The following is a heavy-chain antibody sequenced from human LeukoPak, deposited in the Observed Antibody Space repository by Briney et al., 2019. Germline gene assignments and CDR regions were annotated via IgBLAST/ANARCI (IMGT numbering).Heavy chain of an antibody. CDR3: RXSXXDSSGYPFDY. CDR2: IIPIFGTA. D-gene: IGHD3-22*01. V-gene: IGHV1-69*05. J-gene: IGHJ4*02. CDR1: GGTFSSYA. Sequence: GASVKVXCKASGGTFSSYAISWVRQAPGQGLEWMGGIIPIFGTANYAQKLQGRVTMTTDTSTSTAYMELRSLRSDDTAVYYCRXSXXDSSGYPFDYWGQGTLVTVSS.